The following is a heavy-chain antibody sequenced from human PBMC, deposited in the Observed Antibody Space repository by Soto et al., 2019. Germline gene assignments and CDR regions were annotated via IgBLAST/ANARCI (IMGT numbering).Heavy chain of an antibody. CDR1: GFTFSSYS. CDR3: ARDGSGWYSAFDI. D-gene: IGHD6-19*01. CDR2: ISSSSSII. J-gene: IGHJ3*02. Sequence: GGSLRLSCAASGFTFSSYSINWVRQAPGKGLEWVSYISSSSSIIYYADSVRGRFTISRDNAKNSLYLQMNSLRAEDTAVYYWARDGSGWYSAFDIWGEGTMVTVAS. V-gene: IGHV3-48*01.